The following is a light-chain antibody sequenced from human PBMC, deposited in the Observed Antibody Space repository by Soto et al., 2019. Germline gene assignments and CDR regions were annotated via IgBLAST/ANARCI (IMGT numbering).Light chain of an antibody. CDR1: KGVTST. CDR2: DAS. Sequence: EIVLTQSPATLSLSPGERPTPSCRAGKGVTSTLAWYQQKPGQAPRLLIYDASNRATGIPARFSGSGSGTDFTLTISSLEPEDFAVYYCQQRSNWPLTFGGGTKVEIK. CDR3: QQRSNWPLT. V-gene: IGKV3-11*01. J-gene: IGKJ4*01.